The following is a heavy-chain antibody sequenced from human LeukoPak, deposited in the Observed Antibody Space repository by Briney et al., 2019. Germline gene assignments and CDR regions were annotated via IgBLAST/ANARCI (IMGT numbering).Heavy chain of an antibody. V-gene: IGHV1-69*06. CDR1: GGTFSTYA. CDR3: AREAPGYGSGTDAFDI. CDR2: IIPIFDTA. J-gene: IGHJ3*02. D-gene: IGHD3-10*01. Sequence: ASVKVSCKASGGTFSTYAISWVRQAPGQGLEWMGGIIPIFDTAPYSQKFQGRVTITADKSTSTAYMELSSLRSEDTAVYYCAREAPGYGSGTDAFDIWGQGTMVTVSS.